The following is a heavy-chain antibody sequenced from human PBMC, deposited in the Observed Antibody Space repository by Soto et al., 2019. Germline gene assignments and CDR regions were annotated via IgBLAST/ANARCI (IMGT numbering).Heavy chain of an antibody. CDR1: GGSITSNW. CDR2: IFHTGSA. J-gene: IGHJ4*02. D-gene: IGHD2-21*01. Sequence: QVQLHESGPGLMKPSGTLSLTCAVSGGSITSNWWSWVRQPPGKGLEWIAEIFHTGSANYNPSLMGLFTISMDKSRNHLSLNLNSVTATDTAVYYCARHIAVSGTRGFDHWGQGTLVTVSS. V-gene: IGHV4-4*02. CDR3: ARHIAVSGTRGFDH.